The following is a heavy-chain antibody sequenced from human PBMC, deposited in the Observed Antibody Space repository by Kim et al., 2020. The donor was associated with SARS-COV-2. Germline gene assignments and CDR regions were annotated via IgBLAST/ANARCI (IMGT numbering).Heavy chain of an antibody. J-gene: IGHJ3*02. CDR3: ARDRHYDSLGESWAFDI. V-gene: IGHV1-18*01. D-gene: IGHD3-22*01. CDR2: ISAYNGNT. CDR1: GYTFTSYG. Sequence: ASVKVSCKASGYTFTSYGISWVRQAPGQGLEWMGWISAYNGNTNYAQKLQGRVTMTTDTSTSTAYMELRSLRSDDTAVYYCARDRHYDSLGESWAFDIWGQGTMVTVSS.